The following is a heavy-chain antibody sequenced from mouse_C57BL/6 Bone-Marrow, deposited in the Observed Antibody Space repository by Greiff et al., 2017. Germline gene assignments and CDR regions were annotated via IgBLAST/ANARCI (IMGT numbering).Heavy chain of an antibody. D-gene: IGHD1-1*01. CDR3: ASLIYYYGSSTFWYFDV. Sequence: VQLQESGAELARPGASVKLSCKASGYTFTSYWITWVKQRPGQGLEWIGDIYPGSGSTNYNEKVKSKATLTVDTSSSTDYMQLSSLTSEDSAVYYSASLIYYYGSSTFWYFDVWGTGTTVTVSS. J-gene: IGHJ1*03. CDR2: IYPGSGST. CDR1: GYTFTSYW. V-gene: IGHV1-55*01.